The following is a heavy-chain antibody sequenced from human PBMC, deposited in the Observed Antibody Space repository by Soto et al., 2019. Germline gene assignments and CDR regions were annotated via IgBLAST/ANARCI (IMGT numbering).Heavy chain of an antibody. CDR2: INGDGASL. Sequence: EVRLEEAGGGFVQPGGSLRVSCSGSGFIFSSFWMHWVRKGPGKGLEWVSRINGDGASLAYADSVKGRFSISRDNVKNTLHLQMNSLGADDTAVYFCAIESSLGLDVWGRGTTVTVSS. J-gene: IGHJ6*02. CDR3: AIESSLGLDV. V-gene: IGHV3-74*03. D-gene: IGHD3-10*01. CDR1: GFIFSSFW.